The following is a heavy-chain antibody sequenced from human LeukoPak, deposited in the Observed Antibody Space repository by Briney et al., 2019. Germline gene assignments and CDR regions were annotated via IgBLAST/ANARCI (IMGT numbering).Heavy chain of an antibody. Sequence: PSETLSLTCTVSGGSLSSSHYYWGWIRQPPGKGLEWIGSIYYSVSTYYNPSLKSRVTISVDTSKNQFSLQLTSVTAADTAVYYCARPAMSNSYDSSGYFVWGQGTLVPVPS. CDR2: IYYSVST. D-gene: IGHD3-22*01. CDR3: ARPAMSNSYDSSGYFV. V-gene: IGHV4-39*01. CDR1: GGSLSSSHYY. J-gene: IGHJ4*02.